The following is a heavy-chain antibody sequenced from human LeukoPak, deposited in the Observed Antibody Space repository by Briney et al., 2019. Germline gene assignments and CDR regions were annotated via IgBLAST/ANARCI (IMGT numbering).Heavy chain of an antibody. J-gene: IGHJ4*02. D-gene: IGHD3-10*01. CDR2: VYYSGST. CDR3: ARVLGSAFDY. Sequence: PSETLSLTCTVSGGSISSYYWSWIRQPPGKGLEWIGYVYYSGSTNYNPSLKSRVTISVDTSKNQFSLKLSSVTAADTAVYYCARVLGSAFDYWGQGTLVTVSS. V-gene: IGHV4-59*01. CDR1: GGSISSYY.